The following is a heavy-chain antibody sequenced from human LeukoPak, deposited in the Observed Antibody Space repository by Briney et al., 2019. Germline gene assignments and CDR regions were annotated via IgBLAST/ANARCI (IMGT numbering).Heavy chain of an antibody. CDR3: AISLQHYGSGSYLDFDY. CDR1: GYTFTLYG. Sequence: ASVKVSCKASGYTFTLYGISWVRQAPGQGLEWMGWISAYNGNTNYAQKLQGRVTMTTDTSTSTAYMELRSLRSDDTAVYYCAISLQHYGSGSYLDFDYWGQGTLVSVSS. J-gene: IGHJ4*02. CDR2: ISAYNGNT. D-gene: IGHD3-10*01. V-gene: IGHV1-18*01.